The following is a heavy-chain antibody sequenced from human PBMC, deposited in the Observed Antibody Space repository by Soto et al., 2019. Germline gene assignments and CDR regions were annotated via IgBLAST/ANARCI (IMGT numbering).Heavy chain of an antibody. D-gene: IGHD1-26*01. V-gene: IGHV3-30-3*01. CDR2: ISYDGSNK. CDR1: GFTFSSYA. J-gene: IGHJ6*02. CDR3: ARDREEQWLVPAPSNSGSYTYYYYGMDV. Sequence: GGSLRLSCAASGFTFSSYAMHWVRQAPGKGLEWVAVISYDGSNKYYADSVKGRFTISRDNSKNTLYLQMNSLRAEDTAVYYCARDREEQWLVPAPSNSGSYTYYYYGMDVWGQGTTVTVSS.